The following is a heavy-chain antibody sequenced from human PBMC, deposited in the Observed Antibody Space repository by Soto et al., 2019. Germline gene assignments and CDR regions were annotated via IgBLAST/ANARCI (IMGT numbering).Heavy chain of an antibody. V-gene: IGHV3-74*01. CDR3: AREAKSGHDFPERPDAFDI. J-gene: IGHJ3*02. Sequence: GGSLRLSCAASGFTFSSYWMHWVRQAPGKGLVWVSRINSDGSSTSYADSVKGRFTISRDNAKNTLYLQMNSLRAEDTAVYYCAREAKSGHDFPERPDAFDIWGQGTMVTVSS. CDR1: GFTFSSYW. CDR2: INSDGSST. D-gene: IGHD5-12*01.